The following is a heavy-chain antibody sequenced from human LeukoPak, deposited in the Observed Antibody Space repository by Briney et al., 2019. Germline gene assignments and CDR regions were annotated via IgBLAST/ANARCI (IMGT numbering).Heavy chain of an antibody. D-gene: IGHD2-15*01. V-gene: IGHV4-59*01. CDR2: IYYSGST. J-gene: IGHJ4*02. CDR1: GGSISSYY. CDR3: ARDGDCSGGSCFDY. Sequence: PSETLXLTCTVSGGSISSYYWSWIRQPPGKGXEWIGYIYYSGSTNYNPSLKSRVTISVDTSKNQFSLKLSSVTAADTAVYYCARDGDCSGGSCFDYWGQGTLVTVSS.